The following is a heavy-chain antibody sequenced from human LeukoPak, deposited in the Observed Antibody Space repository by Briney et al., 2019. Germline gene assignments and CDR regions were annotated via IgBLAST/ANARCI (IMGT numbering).Heavy chain of an antibody. CDR2: FDPEDGET. J-gene: IGHJ3*02. V-gene: IGHV1-24*01. Sequence: ASVKVSCKVSGYTLTELSMHWVRQAPGKGLEWMGGFDPEDGETIYAQKFQGRVTMTEDTSTDTAYMEPSSLRSEDTAVYYCATWYYSFSTGAFDIWGQGTMVTVSS. CDR3: ATWYYSFSTGAFDI. D-gene: IGHD3-10*01. CDR1: GYTLTELS.